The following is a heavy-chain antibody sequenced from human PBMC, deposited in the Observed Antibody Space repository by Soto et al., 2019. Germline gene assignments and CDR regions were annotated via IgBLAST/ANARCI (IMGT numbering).Heavy chain of an antibody. Sequence: ASVKVSCKASGYTFTSYGISWVRQAPGQGLEWMGWISAYNGNANYAQKLQGRVTMTTDKSTSTAYMELRSLRSEDTAVYYCARGHVDIVATTRTIWGQGTLVTVSS. CDR2: ISAYNGNA. V-gene: IGHV1-18*01. CDR3: ARGHVDIVATTRTI. J-gene: IGHJ4*02. CDR1: GYTFTSYG. D-gene: IGHD5-12*01.